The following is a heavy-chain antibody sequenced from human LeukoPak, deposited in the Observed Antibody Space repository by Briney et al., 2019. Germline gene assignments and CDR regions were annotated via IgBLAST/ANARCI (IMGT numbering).Heavy chain of an antibody. D-gene: IGHD3-10*01. J-gene: IGHJ3*02. V-gene: IGHV1-2*02. CDR2: INPNSGGT. CDR1: GYTFTGYY. CDR3: ARDYPKLLWFGELRGSDAFDI. Sequence: ASVKVSCKASGYTFTGYYMHWVRQAPGQGLEWMGWINPNSGGTNYAQKFQGRVTMTRDTSISTAYMELRSLRSDDTAVYYCARDYPKLLWFGELRGSDAFDIWGQGTMVTVSS.